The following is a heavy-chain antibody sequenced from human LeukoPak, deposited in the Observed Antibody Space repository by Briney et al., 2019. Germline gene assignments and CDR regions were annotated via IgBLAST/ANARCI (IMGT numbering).Heavy chain of an antibody. CDR3: AIAPKRWLQLYWAFDY. CDR1: GYTFTSYD. J-gene: IGHJ4*02. CDR2: MNPNSGNT. Sequence: RASVKVSCKASGYTFTSYDINWVRQATGQGLEWMGWMNPNSGNTGYAQKFQGRVTMTRNTSISTAYMELSSLRSEDTAVYYCAIAPKRWLQLYWAFDYWGQGTPVTVSS. D-gene: IGHD5-24*01. V-gene: IGHV1-8*01.